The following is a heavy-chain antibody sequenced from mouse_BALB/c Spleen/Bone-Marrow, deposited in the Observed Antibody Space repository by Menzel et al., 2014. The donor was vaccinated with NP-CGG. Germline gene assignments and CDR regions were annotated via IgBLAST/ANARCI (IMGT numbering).Heavy chain of an antibody. CDR3: ARHAYYDQTEVSFVY. CDR2: ISGGGSYT. V-gene: IGHV5-9-2*01. J-gene: IGHJ3*01. CDR1: GFTFSNYG. D-gene: IGHD2-4*01. Sequence: EVQLVESGGGLVKSGGSLKLSCAASGFTFSNYGMSWVRQTPEKRLEWVATISGGGSYTFYSDSVKGRFTNSRDNAKNNLYLQLSSLRSEDTALYYCARHAYYDQTEVSFVYWGQGTLVTVSA.